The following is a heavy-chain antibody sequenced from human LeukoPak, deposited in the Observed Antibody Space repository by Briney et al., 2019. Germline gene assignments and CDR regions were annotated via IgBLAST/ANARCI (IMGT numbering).Heavy chain of an antibody. Sequence: SETLSLTCADYGGSFSGYYWSWIRQPPGKGLEWIGEINHSGSTNYNPSLKSRVTISVDTSKNQFSLKLSSVTAADTAVYYCARGDYYGSGSYFRYYYYYGMDVWGQGTTVTVSS. J-gene: IGHJ6*02. V-gene: IGHV4-34*01. CDR1: GGSFSGYY. CDR3: ARGDYYGSGSYFRYYYYYGMDV. D-gene: IGHD3-10*01. CDR2: INHSGST.